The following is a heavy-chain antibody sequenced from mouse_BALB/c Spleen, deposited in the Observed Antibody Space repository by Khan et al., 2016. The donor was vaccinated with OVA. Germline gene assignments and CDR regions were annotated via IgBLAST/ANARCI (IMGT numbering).Heavy chain of an antibody. Sequence: QVQLQQSGAELVKAGASVKMSCKASGYTFTSYWMHWVKQRLGQGLEWFAETNPTNGCTYYNEKLKSKATLTVDKSSSTAYMLLSGPTFEDSAVYYCARIKKIVATYFDYWGQGTTLTFSS. CDR1: GYTFTSYW. V-gene: IGHV1S81*02. CDR3: ARIKKIVATYFDY. D-gene: IGHD1-1*01. J-gene: IGHJ2*01. CDR2: TNPTNGCT.